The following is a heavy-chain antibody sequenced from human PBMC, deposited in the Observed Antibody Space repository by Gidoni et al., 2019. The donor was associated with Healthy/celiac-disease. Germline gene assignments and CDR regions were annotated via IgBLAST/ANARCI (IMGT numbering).Heavy chain of an antibody. CDR2: ISGSGGST. J-gene: IGHJ6*02. V-gene: IGHV3-23*04. D-gene: IGHD2-2*01. Sequence: EVQLVESGGGLVQPGGSLRLSCAASGFTFSSYAMSWVRQAPGKGLEWVSAISGSGGSTYYADSVKGRFTISRDNSKNTLYLQMNSLRAEDTAVYYCAKPDIVVVPAANPLQSGAIPVDVWGQGTTVTVSS. CDR3: AKPDIVVVPAANPLQSGAIPVDV. CDR1: GFTFSSYA.